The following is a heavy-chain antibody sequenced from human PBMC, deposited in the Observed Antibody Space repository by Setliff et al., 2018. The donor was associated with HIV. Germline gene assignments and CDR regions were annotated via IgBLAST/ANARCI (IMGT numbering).Heavy chain of an antibody. D-gene: IGHD2-15*01. V-gene: IGHV3-64*02. CDR3: ASNFRSGYWYFDL. Sequence: GGSLRLSCAASGFAFSNYGMHWVRQAPGKRLEYVSAIGNTGDHTYYADSVKGRFTISRDNSKNRLDLQMGSLRAEDMAVYYCASNFRSGYWYFDLWGRGTLVTV. CDR1: GFAFSNYG. J-gene: IGHJ2*01. CDR2: IGNTGDHT.